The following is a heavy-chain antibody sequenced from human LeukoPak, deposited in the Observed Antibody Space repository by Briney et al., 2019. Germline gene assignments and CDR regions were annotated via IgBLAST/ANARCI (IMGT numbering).Heavy chain of an antibody. Sequence: GGSLRLSCAASGFTFSGSAMYSVRQASGKGLEWVGRIRSKPNSYATAYAASVKGRFTISREDSKNTAYLQMNSLKTEDTAVYYCTRGPDITMVRGVIQAPIDYWGQGTLVTVSS. D-gene: IGHD3-10*01. V-gene: IGHV3-73*01. CDR2: IRSKPNSYAT. J-gene: IGHJ4*02. CDR3: TRGPDITMVRGVIQAPIDY. CDR1: GFTFSGSA.